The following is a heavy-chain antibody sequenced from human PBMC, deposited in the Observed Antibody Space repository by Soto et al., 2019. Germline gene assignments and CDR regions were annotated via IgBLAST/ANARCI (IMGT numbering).Heavy chain of an antibody. CDR1: GFTFSSYS. V-gene: IGHV3-48*01. D-gene: IGHD2-15*01. J-gene: IGHJ4*02. CDR3: ARVGADIVVVVAATPEIYFYY. CDR2: ISSSSSTI. Sequence: EVQLVESGGGLVQPGGSLRLSCAASGFTFSSYSMNWVRQAPGKGLEWVSYISSSSSTIYYADSVKGRFTISRDNAKNSLYLQMNSLRAEDTAVYYCARVGADIVVVVAATPEIYFYYWGQGTLVTVSS.